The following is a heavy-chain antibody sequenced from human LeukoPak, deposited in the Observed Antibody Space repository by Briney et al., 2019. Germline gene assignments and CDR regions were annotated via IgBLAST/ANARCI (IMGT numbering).Heavy chain of an antibody. Sequence: SETLSLTCAVYGGSFSGYYWSWIRQPPGKGLEWIGEINHSGSTNYNPSLKSRVTISVDTSKNQFSLKLSSVTAADTAVYYCARHFRRRDIVVVPAALMDVWGKGTTVTVSS. CDR1: GGSFSGYY. V-gene: IGHV4-34*01. CDR2: INHSGST. CDR3: ARHFRRRDIVVVPAALMDV. D-gene: IGHD2-2*01. J-gene: IGHJ6*03.